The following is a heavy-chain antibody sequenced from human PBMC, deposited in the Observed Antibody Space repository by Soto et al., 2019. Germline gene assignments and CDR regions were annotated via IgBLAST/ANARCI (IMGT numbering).Heavy chain of an antibody. CDR2: IYPGDSET. D-gene: IGHD3-3*01. CDR3: ARRTAIFAPTDY. CDR1: GYSFTNNW. V-gene: IGHV5-51*01. J-gene: IGHJ4*02. Sequence: GESLKISCKGSGYSFTNNWIDWVRQMPGKGLEWMGTIYPGDSETKYNPSFQGQLTISADKSDSAAYVQWTSLKASDTAIYFCARRTAIFAPTDYWGQGTLVTVSS.